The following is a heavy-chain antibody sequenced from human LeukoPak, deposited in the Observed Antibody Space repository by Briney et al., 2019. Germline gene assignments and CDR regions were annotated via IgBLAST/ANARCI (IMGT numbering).Heavy chain of an antibody. CDR3: ASDYPLFYYYMDV. CDR1: GFTFSNYG. J-gene: IGHJ6*03. D-gene: IGHD4-11*01. Sequence: GGSLRLSCAASGFTFSNYGMHWVRQAPGKGLEWVAFIRFHGNNQYDADSVKVPFTVSKDNSNSTLYLQMTSLRPEDTAIYYCASDYPLFYYYMDVWGKGTTVTVSS. V-gene: IGHV3-30*02. CDR2: IRFHGNNQ.